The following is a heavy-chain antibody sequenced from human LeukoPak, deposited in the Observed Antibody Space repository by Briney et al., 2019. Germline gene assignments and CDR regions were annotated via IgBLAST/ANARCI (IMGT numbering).Heavy chain of an antibody. D-gene: IGHD1-26*01. Sequence: PSETLSLTCTVSGGSISSYYWSWIRQPPGKGLEWIGYIYYSGSTNYNPSLKSRVTISVDTSKNQFSLKLSSVTAADTALYYCARGWELLSYWGQGTLVTVSS. CDR2: IYYSGST. J-gene: IGHJ4*02. V-gene: IGHV4-59*12. CDR1: GGSISSYY. CDR3: ARGWELLSY.